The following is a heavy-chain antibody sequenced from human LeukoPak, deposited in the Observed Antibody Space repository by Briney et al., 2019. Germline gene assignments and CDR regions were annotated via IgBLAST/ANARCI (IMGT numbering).Heavy chain of an antibody. D-gene: IGHD7-27*01. CDR3: ARGHSGTHWGLGSHFDS. V-gene: IGHV1-2*02. CDR1: GYTFTGYY. J-gene: IGHJ4*01. Sequence: ASVKVSCKASGYTFTGYYMHWVRQAPGQGLEWMGWINPNSGGTNYAQKFQGRVTVTQDTSIGVVYMDLSRLTSDDTAVYYCARGHSGTHWGLGSHFDSWGHGTLVTVSS. CDR2: INPNSGGT.